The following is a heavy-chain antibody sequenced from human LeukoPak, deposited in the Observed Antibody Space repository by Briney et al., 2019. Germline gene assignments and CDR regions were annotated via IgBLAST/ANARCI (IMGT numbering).Heavy chain of an antibody. V-gene: IGHV3-21*01. CDR2: ITTTGSHI. J-gene: IGHJ4*02. CDR3: VRRIGYCSHPSCDDFYFDS. D-gene: IGHD2-15*01. CDR1: GFTFCHYG. Sequence: PGGSLRLSCAASGFTFCHYGMNWVRQAPGEGLEWVAAITTTGSHIYYADSFKGRFTISRDNVKNSLYLQMNSLRAEDTAIYYCVRRIGYCSHPSCDDFYFDSWGQGTLVSVSS.